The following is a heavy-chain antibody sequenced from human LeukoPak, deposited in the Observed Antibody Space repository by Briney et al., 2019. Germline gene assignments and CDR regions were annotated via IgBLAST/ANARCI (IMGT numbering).Heavy chain of an antibody. J-gene: IGHJ3*01. CDR2: IYAGDSDT. D-gene: IGHD2-15*01. Sequence: GESLKISCKGSGYSFTSYWIGWVRPMPGKGLEWMGTIYAGDSDTTYSPSLQGQVTISADKSISTAYLQWSSLKASDTAMYYCARQVVMVIGATPESSARAFDVWGQGTMVTVSS. CDR3: ARQVVMVIGATPESSARAFDV. CDR1: GYSFTSYW. V-gene: IGHV5-51*01.